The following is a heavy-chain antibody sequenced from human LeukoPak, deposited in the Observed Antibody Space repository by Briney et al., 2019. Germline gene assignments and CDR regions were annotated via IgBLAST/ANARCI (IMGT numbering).Heavy chain of an antibody. Sequence: PGGSLRLSCVASGFTFGTYWMHWVRQGPEKGLVWVAGITNDGTTGYADSVKGRFTISRDSAKSTVYLRMNSLSSEDTAVYYCGRERNFYYMDVWGKGTTVTVSS. CDR3: GRERNFYYMDV. J-gene: IGHJ6*03. CDR2: ITNDGTT. V-gene: IGHV3-74*01. CDR1: GFTFGTYW.